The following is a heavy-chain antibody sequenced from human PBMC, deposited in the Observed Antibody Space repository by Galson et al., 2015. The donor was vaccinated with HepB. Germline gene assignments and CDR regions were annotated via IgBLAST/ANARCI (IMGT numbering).Heavy chain of an antibody. D-gene: IGHD6-19*01. J-gene: IGHJ6*02. V-gene: IGHV3-48*02. Sequence: SLRLSCAASGFTFNNYAMNWVRQAPGKGLEWLSNIGGSGTTIYYADSVKGRFTISRDNAKNSLYLQINSLRDEDTAVYYCARGRLGYYGLDVWGHGTTVTVSS. CDR1: GFTFNNYA. CDR2: IGGSGTTI. CDR3: ARGRLGYYGLDV.